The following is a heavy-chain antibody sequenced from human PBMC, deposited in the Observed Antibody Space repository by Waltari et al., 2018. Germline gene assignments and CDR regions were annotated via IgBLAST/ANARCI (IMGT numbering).Heavy chain of an antibody. CDR3: ARETLYDSSN. CDR1: GGSISSHS. J-gene: IGHJ4*02. Sequence: QVQLQESGPGLVKPSETLSLTCTVSGGSISSHSWSWIRQPPGKGLEWIGYIYYSGSTNYNPSLKSRVTISVDTSKNQFSLKLSSVTAADTAVYYCARETLYDSSNWGQGTLVTVSS. D-gene: IGHD3-22*01. V-gene: IGHV4-59*11. CDR2: IYYSGST.